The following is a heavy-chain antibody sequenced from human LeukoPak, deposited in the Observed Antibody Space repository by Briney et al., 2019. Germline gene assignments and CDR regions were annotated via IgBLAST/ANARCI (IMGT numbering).Heavy chain of an antibody. J-gene: IGHJ6*02. D-gene: IGHD4-17*01. Sequence: GASVKVSCKASGYTFTGYYMHWVRQAPGQGLEWMGWINPNSGGTNYAQKFQGRVTMTRDTSISTAYMELSRLRSDDTAVYYCAGDDYGDYSYYYGMDVWGQGTTVTVSS. V-gene: IGHV1-2*02. CDR3: AGDDYGDYSYYYGMDV. CDR2: INPNSGGT. CDR1: GYTFTGYY.